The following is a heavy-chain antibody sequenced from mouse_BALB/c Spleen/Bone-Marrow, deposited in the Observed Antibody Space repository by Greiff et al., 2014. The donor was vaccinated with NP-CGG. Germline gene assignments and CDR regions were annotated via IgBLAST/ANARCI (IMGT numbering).Heavy chain of an antibody. J-gene: IGHJ4*01. V-gene: IGHV1-77*01. Sequence: QVQLKQSGAELARPGASVKLSCKASGYTFTDYYINWVKQRTGQGLEWIGEIYPGSGNTYYNEKFKGKATLTADKSSSTAYMQLSSLTSEDSAVYFCARGWDYYAMDYWGQGTSVTVSS. CDR3: ARGWDYYAMDY. CDR2: IYPGSGNT. CDR1: GYTFTDYY. D-gene: IGHD3-3*01.